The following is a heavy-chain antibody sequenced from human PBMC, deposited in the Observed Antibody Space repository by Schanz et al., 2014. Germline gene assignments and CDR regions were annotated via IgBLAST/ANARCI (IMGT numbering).Heavy chain of an antibody. CDR2: ISGSGGST. D-gene: IGHD3-10*01. Sequence: EVQLLESGGGLVQPGGSLRLSCAASGFTFSSYAMSWVRQAPGKGLEWVSAISGSGGSTYYADSVKGRFTISRDNSKNTLYLQVNSLRAEDTAVYYCAKGRVGELSAFDIWGQGTMVNVSS. V-gene: IGHV3-23*01. CDR1: GFTFSSYA. CDR3: AKGRVGELSAFDI. J-gene: IGHJ3*02.